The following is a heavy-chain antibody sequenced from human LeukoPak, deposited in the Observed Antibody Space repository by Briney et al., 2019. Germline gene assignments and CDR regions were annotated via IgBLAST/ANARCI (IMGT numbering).Heavy chain of an antibody. D-gene: IGHD5-18*01. J-gene: IGHJ4*02. CDR2: ISGSGGST. V-gene: IGHV3-23*01. CDR3: AKDWGYSYGETY. Sequence: PGGSLRLSCAASGFTFSSYAVSWVRQAPGKGLEWVSAISGSGGSTYYADSVKGRFTISRDNSKNTLYLQMDSLRAEDTAVYYCAKDWGYSYGETYWGQGTLVTVSS. CDR1: GFTFSSYA.